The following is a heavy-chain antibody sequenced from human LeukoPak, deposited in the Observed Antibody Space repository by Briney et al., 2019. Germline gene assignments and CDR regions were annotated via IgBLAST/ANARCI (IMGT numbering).Heavy chain of an antibody. D-gene: IGHD3-10*01. V-gene: IGHV3-20*04. CDR2: INWNGGST. J-gene: IGHJ5*02. CDR3: ARETVISRNWFDP. Sequence: TGGSLRLSCAASGFTFYDYGMSWVRQAPGKGLEWGSGINWNGGSTGYADSLKGRFTISRDNSKNTLYLQMNSLRDEDTAVYYCARETVISRNWFDPWGQGTLVTVSS. CDR1: GFTFYDYG.